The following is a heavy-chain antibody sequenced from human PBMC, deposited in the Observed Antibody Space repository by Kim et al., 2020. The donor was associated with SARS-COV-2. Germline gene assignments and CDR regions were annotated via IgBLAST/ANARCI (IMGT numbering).Heavy chain of an antibody. D-gene: IGHD3-3*01. CDR1: GFTFSNAW. CDR3: TTDSKYYDFWNSGDI. CDR2: IKSKTDGGTT. J-gene: IGHJ3*02. V-gene: IGHV3-15*01. Sequence: GGSLRLSCAASGFTFSNAWMSWVRQAPGKGLEWVGRIKSKTDGGTTDYAAPVKGRFTISRDDSKNTLYLQMNSLKTEDTAVYYCTTDSKYYDFWNSGDIWGQGTMVTVSS.